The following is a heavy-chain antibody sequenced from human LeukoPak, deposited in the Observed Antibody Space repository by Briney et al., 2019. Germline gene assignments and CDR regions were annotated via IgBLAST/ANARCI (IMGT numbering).Heavy chain of an antibody. J-gene: IGHJ2*01. CDR2: ISWNSNNI. CDR3: AKVGGYIYGHSPPYWFFDL. Sequence: GRSLRLSCAASGFTFDDYAMDWVRQAPGKGLEWVSSISWNSNNIGYGDSVKGRFTISRDNAKNALYLQMNSLRAEDTALYYCAKVGGYIYGHSPPYWFFDLWGRGTLVTVSS. V-gene: IGHV3-9*01. CDR1: GFTFDDYA. D-gene: IGHD5-18*01.